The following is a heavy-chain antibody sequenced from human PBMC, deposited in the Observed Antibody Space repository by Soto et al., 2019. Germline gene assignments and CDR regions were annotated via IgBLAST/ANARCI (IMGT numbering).Heavy chain of an antibody. CDR1: GFTFGTYS. CDR2: ISGSGRTT. Sequence: EVQLLESGGGLVQPGWSLRLSCAASGFTFGTYSMKWLRQAPGRGLECVSFISGSGRTTYYAESVKGRFTVSRDNSKSTMYLQMNSLRAEDTALYYCAKFRGPSYSYYYMDVWGKGTKVTVSS. D-gene: IGHD3-16*01. CDR3: AKFRGPSYSYYYMDV. V-gene: IGHV3-23*01. J-gene: IGHJ6*03.